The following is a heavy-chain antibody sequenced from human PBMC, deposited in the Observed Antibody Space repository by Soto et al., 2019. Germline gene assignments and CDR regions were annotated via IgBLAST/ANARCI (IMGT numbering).Heavy chain of an antibody. CDR2: IIPIFGTA. CDR1: GGTFSSYA. V-gene: IGHV1-69*01. CDR3: ARDNPTCCGCDCYSRSFGY. J-gene: IGHJ4*02. Sequence: QVQLVQSGAEVKKPGSSVKVSCKASGGTFSSYAISWVRQAPGQGLEWMGGIIPIFGTANYAQKFQGRVTITADESTSTAYMELSSLRSEDTAVYYCARDNPTCCGCDCYSRSFGYWGQGNLVTVSS. D-gene: IGHD2-21*02.